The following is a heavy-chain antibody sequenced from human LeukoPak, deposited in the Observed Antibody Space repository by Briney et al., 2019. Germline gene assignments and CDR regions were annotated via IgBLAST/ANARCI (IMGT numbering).Heavy chain of an antibody. CDR2: ISGGGGST. V-gene: IGHV3-23*01. D-gene: IGHD3-10*01. CDR3: AKVTTMLRGCLDY. CDR1: GFTFITYA. J-gene: IGHJ4*02. Sequence: GGSLRLSCAASGFTFITYAMSWVRQAPGKGLEWVSGISGGGGSTYYADSVKGRFTISRDNSKNTLYLEMNSLRTEDTAVYYCAKVTTMLRGCLDYWGQGTPVTVSS.